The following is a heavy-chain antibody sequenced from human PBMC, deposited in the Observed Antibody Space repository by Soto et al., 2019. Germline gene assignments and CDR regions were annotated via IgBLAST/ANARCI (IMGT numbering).Heavy chain of an antibody. D-gene: IGHD1-1*01. CDR2: ISNTGVTT. CDR3: AKDKTGVRRGYYYYGVDV. Sequence: GGSLRLSXAASGFPFNSYTMNWVRQAPGKGLEWVSAISNTGVTTFYADSVRGRFTISRDNSKNTLYLQMNSLRAEDTAVYFCAKDKTGVRRGYYYYGVDVWGQGTTVTVSS. J-gene: IGHJ6*02. V-gene: IGHV3-23*01. CDR1: GFPFNSYT.